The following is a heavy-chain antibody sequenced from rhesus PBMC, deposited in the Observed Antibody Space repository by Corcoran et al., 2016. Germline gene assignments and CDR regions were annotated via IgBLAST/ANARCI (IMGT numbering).Heavy chain of an antibody. CDR2: NKKKADGGTA. Sequence: EVQLVESGGGLVQPGGSLRLSCAASGFTFSNNWMSWVRQAPGKGLDWVGRNKKKADGGTAVYAESVKGRFIISRDDSKNTLYLQMNSLKTEDTAVYYCTGDGYSGSWNYWGQGVLVTVSS. V-gene: IGHV3-16*02. D-gene: IGHD6-25*01. CDR3: TGDGYSGSWNY. J-gene: IGHJ4*01. CDR1: GFTFSNNW.